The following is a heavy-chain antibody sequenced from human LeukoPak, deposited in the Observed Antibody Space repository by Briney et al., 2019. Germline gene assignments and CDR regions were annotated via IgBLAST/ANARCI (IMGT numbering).Heavy chain of an antibody. V-gene: IGHV4-4*07. J-gene: IGHJ5*02. D-gene: IGHD3-10*01. Sequence: PSETLSLTCTVSGGSISSYYWSWIRQPPGKGLEWIGRIYTSGSTNYNPALKSRVTMSVEKPKNQFSLKLSSVTAADTAVYYCARDLRNPQLYGSGFDPWGQGTLVTVSS. CDR2: IYTSGST. CDR1: GGSISSYY. CDR3: ARDLRNPQLYGSGFDP.